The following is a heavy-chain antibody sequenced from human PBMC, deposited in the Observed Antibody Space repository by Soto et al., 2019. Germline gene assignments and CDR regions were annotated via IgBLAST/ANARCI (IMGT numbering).Heavy chain of an antibody. D-gene: IGHD4-4*01. V-gene: IGHV3-23*01. Sequence: EVQLLESGGGLVQPGGSLRLSCAASGFTFSSYAMSWVRQAPGKGLEWVSAISGSGGSTYYADSVKGRFTISRDNSKNTLLLQMNSLRAEDTAVYYCAKDHLYSDYYYGMDVWGQGTTVTVSS. J-gene: IGHJ6*02. CDR1: GFTFSSYA. CDR2: ISGSGGST. CDR3: AKDHLYSDYYYGMDV.